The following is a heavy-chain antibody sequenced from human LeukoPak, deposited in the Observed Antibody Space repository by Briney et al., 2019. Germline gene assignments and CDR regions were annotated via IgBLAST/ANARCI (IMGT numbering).Heavy chain of an antibody. J-gene: IGHJ4*02. Sequence: SETLSVTCAVYGGSFSGDYWSCIRQPPGKGLEWIGEINHSGSTNYNPSLKSRVTISVDTSKNQLSLKLSSVTAADTAVYCCARGVRSRGRKTTYYFNYWGQGTLVTVSS. CDR3: ARGVRSRGRKTTYYFNY. CDR2: INHSGST. V-gene: IGHV4-34*01. D-gene: IGHD1-14*01. CDR1: GGSFSGDY.